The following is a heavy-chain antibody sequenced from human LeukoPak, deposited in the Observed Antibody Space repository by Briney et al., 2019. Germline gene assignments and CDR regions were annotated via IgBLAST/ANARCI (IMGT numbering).Heavy chain of an antibody. V-gene: IGHV4-59*01. J-gene: IGHJ4*02. CDR1: GGSISRYY. D-gene: IGHD3-22*01. CDR2: IYYSGST. CDR3: ARGSQDRYDRPFDY. Sequence: PSETLSLTCTVSGGSISRYYWSWIRQPPGKGLEWMGYIYYSGSTNYNPSLKSRVTISVDTSKNQFSLELSSVTAADTAVYYCARGSQDRYDRPFDYWGQGTLVTVSS.